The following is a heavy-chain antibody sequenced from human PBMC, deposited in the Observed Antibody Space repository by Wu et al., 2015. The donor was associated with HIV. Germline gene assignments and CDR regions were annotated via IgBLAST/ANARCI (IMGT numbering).Heavy chain of an antibody. Sequence: HVQLEQSGAVVRKPGASVRVPCKVSGNSLTELSIHWVRQTPGKGLEWMGWTNPNSGRTGYAQRFQGRISMTMDTSRGTAYMELTSLASDDTAIYYCARDWQFHVVFGDFYMDVWGNGTTVIVSS. J-gene: IGHJ6*03. CDR3: ARDWQFHVVFGDFYMDV. CDR2: TNPNSGRT. V-gene: IGHV1-24*01. D-gene: IGHD2-21*01. CDR1: GNSLTELS.